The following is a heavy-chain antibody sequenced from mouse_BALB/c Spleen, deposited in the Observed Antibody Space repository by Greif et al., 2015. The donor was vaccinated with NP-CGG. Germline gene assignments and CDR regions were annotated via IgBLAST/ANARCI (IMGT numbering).Heavy chain of an antibody. Sequence: QVQLQQSGAELVKPGASVKLSCKASGYTFTSYWMHWVKQRPGQGLEWIGEINPSNGRTNYNEKFKSKATLTVDKSSSTGYMQLSSLTAEDSAVYYCAIYDGYYYYAMDYWGQGTSVTVSS. CDR2: INPSNGRT. CDR3: AIYDGYYYYAMDY. V-gene: IGHV1S81*02. CDR1: GYTFTSYW. D-gene: IGHD2-3*01. J-gene: IGHJ4*01.